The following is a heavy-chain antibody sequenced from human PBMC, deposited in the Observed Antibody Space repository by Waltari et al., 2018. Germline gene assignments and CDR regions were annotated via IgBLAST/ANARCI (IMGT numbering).Heavy chain of an antibody. V-gene: IGHV4-34*01. J-gene: IGHJ3*02. CDR1: GGSLRGYY. CDR3: ERGRSTDAFDI. Sequence: QVQLQQLGAGLLKPSEPLSLTCAVFGGSLRGYYWSWIRQPPGKGLEWIGEVNHGGRTSDNQSVKSRVTIAVDTSKNQFSLKLSYVTAADTAVYYCERGRSTDAFDIWGQGTMVTVSS. CDR2: VNHGGRT.